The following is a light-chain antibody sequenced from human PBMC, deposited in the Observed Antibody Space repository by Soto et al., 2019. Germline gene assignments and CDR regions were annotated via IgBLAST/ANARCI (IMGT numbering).Light chain of an antibody. CDR2: RNN. CDR1: NSFIGSNY. Sequence: QSVLTQPPSASVTPGQRVTISCSGSNSFIGSNYFYWYQQVPGMALKLLIYRNNERPSGVPDRFSGSRSGTSASLAISGLRSEDEADYYCAAWDDSLRGWVFGGGTKLTVL. V-gene: IGLV1-47*01. J-gene: IGLJ3*02. CDR3: AAWDDSLRGWV.